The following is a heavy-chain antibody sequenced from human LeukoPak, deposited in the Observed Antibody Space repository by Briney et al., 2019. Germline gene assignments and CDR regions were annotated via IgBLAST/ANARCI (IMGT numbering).Heavy chain of an antibody. CDR2: IYHSGST. CDR1: GYSISSGYY. D-gene: IGHD3-3*01. J-gene: IGHJ4*01. V-gene: IGHV4-38-2*01. CDR3: ARFPIFGVVKN. Sequence: SETLSLTCPVCGYSISSGYYWGWIRQPPGKGLEGIGSIYHSGSTYYNPSLKSRVTISVDTSKNQFSLKLSSVTAADTAVYYCARFPIFGVVKNWGQGTLVTVSS.